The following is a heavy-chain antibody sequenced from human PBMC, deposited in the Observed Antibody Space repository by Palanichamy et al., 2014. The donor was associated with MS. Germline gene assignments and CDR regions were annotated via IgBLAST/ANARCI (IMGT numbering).Heavy chain of an antibody. D-gene: IGHD7-27*01. CDR2: IYWDGDK. CDR1: GFSLTTDGSG. V-gene: IGHV2-5*02. J-gene: IGHJ2*01. CDR3: AHFTWGNWYFDL. Sequence: QITLNETGPTLVKPTQTLTLTCSFSGFSLTTDGSGVGWIRQPPGKALEWLALIYWDGDKRYRPSLKSRLTITKDTSKNQVVLTMTSMDPVDTATYFCAHFTWGNWYFDLWGRGTLVTVSS.